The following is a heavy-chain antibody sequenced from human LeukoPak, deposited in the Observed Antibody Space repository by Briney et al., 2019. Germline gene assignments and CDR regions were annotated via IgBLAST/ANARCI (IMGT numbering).Heavy chain of an antibody. CDR3: ARRSAVAASAFDS. V-gene: IGHV4-59*08. Sequence: SETLSLTCTVSGASMNLYYWSWIRQPPGKGPEWIGFKYYSGTTKYNPSFNSRVTMSVDTSKNQFSLKLSSVTAADTAVYYCARRSAVAASAFDSWGQGTLVTVSP. J-gene: IGHJ4*02. CDR1: GASMNLYY. CDR2: KYYSGTT. D-gene: IGHD6-19*01.